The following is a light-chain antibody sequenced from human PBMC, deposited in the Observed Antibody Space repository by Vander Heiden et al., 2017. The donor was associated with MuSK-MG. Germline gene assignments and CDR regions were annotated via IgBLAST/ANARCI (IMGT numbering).Light chain of an antibody. V-gene: IGLV2-14*03. J-gene: IGLJ2*01. CDR1: SSDVGSHNY. CDR2: DVT. Sequence: QSAPTQSASVSGSPGQPIPISCTGTSSDVGSHNYVSWYQHHPGKAPTLIVFDVTDRPSGVASRFSGSKSGNTASLTISGLQAEDESDYYGSSVSSNSPVLFGGGTKVTVL. CDR3: SSVSSNSPVL.